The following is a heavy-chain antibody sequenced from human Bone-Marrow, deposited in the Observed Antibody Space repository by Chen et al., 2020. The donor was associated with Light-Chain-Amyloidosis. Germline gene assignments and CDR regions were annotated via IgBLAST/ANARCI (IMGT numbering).Heavy chain of an antibody. CDR1: GYTFTGYY. V-gene: IGHV1-2*02. Sequence: QVQLVQSGAELRKPGASVKVSCKASGYTFTGYYIHWVRQAPGQGLEWVGWVNPNKAGINSALKFQVRVSVTRHTTVSTVYMELSRLTSGDTAVYFCARDMSPGMAVSGPYGMDVWGQGTTVTVSS. J-gene: IGHJ6*02. CDR3: ARDMSPGMAVSGPYGMDV. CDR2: VNPNKAGI.